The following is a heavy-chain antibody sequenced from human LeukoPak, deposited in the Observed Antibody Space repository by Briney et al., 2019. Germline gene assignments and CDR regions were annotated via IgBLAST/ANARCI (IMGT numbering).Heavy chain of an antibody. D-gene: IGHD6-19*01. Sequence: GSLRLSCAASGFTFSSYAMSWVRQAPGKGLEWVSAISGSGGSTYYADSVKGRFTISRDNSKNTLYLQMNSLRAEDTAVYYCASRPGYSSGWMVGFFDYWGQGTLVTVSS. CDR2: ISGSGGST. V-gene: IGHV3-23*01. CDR3: ASRPGYSSGWMVGFFDY. J-gene: IGHJ4*02. CDR1: GFTFSSYA.